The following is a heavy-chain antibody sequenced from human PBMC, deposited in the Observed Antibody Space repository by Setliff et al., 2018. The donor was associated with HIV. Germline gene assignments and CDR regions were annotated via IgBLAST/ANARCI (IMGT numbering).Heavy chain of an antibody. CDR3: ARAPSWQRQVDF. CDR1: GFTFSNYA. D-gene: IGHD6-25*01. CDR2: ISYDGNYK. J-gene: IGHJ4*02. V-gene: IGHV3-30*04. Sequence: GGSLRLSCAVSGFTFSNYAMHWVRQASGKGLEWVAVISYDGNYKYCSDSVKGRFTISRDNSKNTLYLQMDSLRPKDTAAYYCARAPSWQRQVDFWGQGTLVTVS.